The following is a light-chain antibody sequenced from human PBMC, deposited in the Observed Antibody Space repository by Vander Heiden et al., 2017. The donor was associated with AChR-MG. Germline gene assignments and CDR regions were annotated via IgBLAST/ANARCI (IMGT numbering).Light chain of an antibody. CDR3: HQYYLTPWT. Sequence: DIVMTQSPDSLAVSLGERATINCKSSQNLLYSSNNKNYLAWYQQKAGQPPKLLIDWASTRESGVPDRFSGSGSGTDFTLTISSLQAEDVAVYYCHQYYLTPWTFGQGTKVEIK. V-gene: IGKV4-1*01. CDR1: QNLLYSSNNKNY. CDR2: WAS. J-gene: IGKJ1*01.